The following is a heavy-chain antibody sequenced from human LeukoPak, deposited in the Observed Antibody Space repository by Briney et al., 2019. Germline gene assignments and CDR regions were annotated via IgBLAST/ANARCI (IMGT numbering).Heavy chain of an antibody. D-gene: IGHD2-15*01. CDR2: MSFNGDTT. Sequence: PGGSLRLSCAASGFTFSRYAMHWARQAPGKGLEWVTFMSFNGDTTYYADSVKGRFTISRDNSKRMVYLQMNSLRGEDTAVYYCARDLSEKYSSDYWGQGTLVTVSS. J-gene: IGHJ4*02. CDR3: ARDLSEKYSSDY. V-gene: IGHV3-30-3*01. CDR1: GFTFSRYA.